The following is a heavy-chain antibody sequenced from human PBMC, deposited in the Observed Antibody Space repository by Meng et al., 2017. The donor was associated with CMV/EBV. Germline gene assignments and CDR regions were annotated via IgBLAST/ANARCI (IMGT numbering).Heavy chain of an antibody. D-gene: IGHD6-19*01. CDR3: ARETRRYSSGWYAPLLDY. V-gene: IGHV4-34*01. Sequence: QPCGSGLLRPSGTPSTTCAVYGCVCRGYVWSWFRQPPGRGLDEIGEINHSGSPNYNPSLKSRVTISVDTSKNQFSLKLSSVTAADTAVYYCARETRRYSSGWYAPLLDYWGQGTLVTVSS. CDR1: GCVCRGYV. CDR2: INHSGSP. J-gene: IGHJ4*02.